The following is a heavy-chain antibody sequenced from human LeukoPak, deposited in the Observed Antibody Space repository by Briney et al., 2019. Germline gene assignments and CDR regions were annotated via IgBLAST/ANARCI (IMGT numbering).Heavy chain of an antibody. CDR1: GFTFNDYE. V-gene: IGHV3-48*03. J-gene: IGHJ4*02. CDR3: ARVWGLAVAGGEIEY. CDR2: ISSSGTTI. Sequence: GGSLRLSCAASGFTFNDYEMNWVRQAPGKGLEWVSYISSSGTTIYYADSVKGRFTISRDNAKNSLYLQMNSLRDEDTAVYYCARVWGLAVAGGEIEYWGQGTLVTVSS. D-gene: IGHD6-13*01.